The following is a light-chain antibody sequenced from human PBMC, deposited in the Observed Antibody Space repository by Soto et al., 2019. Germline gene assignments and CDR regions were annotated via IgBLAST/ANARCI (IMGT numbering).Light chain of an antibody. CDR3: QQDASSPPYT. J-gene: IGKJ2*01. Sequence: EIVLTQSPGTLSLSPGDRATLSCRASQSVSSNFLAWYQQRPGQAPRLLIYGASSRATGIPDRFSGSGSGTDFTLTISRXXXXXFAVYYCQQDASSPPYTFGQG. V-gene: IGKV3-20*01. CDR1: QSVSSNF. CDR2: GAS.